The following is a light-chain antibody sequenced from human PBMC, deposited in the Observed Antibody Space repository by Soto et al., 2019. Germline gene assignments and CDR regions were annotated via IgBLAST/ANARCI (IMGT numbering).Light chain of an antibody. CDR2: DAS. Sequence: DIQMTQSPSSLSASVGDRVIITCQASQDISHYLNWYQQKPGRAPKLLIYDASNLETGVPSRFSGSVSGTDFTFTISSLQPEDIARYYCQHYDDLPYSFGQGTKLEMK. V-gene: IGKV1-33*01. J-gene: IGKJ2*03. CDR1: QDISHY. CDR3: QHYDDLPYS.